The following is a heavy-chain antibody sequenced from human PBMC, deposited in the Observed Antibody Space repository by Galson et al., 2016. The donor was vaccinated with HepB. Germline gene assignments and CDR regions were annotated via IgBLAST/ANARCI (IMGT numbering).Heavy chain of an antibody. J-gene: IGHJ4*02. CDR3: ARESSLYTGYTSGGRNDF. CDR1: GDSVSSNSAA. Sequence: CAISGDSVSSNSAAWNWIRQSPSRGLEWLGRTYCRSKCYNDYAVSVKTRITINPDTAKNQFSLQLKSGTPEDTAVYYCARESSLYTGYTSGGRNDFWGQGTLVTVSS. V-gene: IGHV6-1*01. D-gene: IGHD6-19*01. CDR2: TYCRSKCYN.